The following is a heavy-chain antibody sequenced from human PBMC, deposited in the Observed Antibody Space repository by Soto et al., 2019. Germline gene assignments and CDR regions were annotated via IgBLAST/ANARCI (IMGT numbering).Heavy chain of an antibody. Sequence: EVQLVESGGHLVQPGGSLRLSCEGSGFSFNSYWMSWVRQAPGKGLEWLANINQDGSERNYVDSVKGRFTISRDNAKNSLFLQMNSLRADDTAGYYCASSVAVRVGYWGQGTLVTVSS. CDR1: GFSFNSYW. J-gene: IGHJ4*02. CDR3: ASSVAVRVGY. D-gene: IGHD6-6*01. CDR2: INQDGSER. V-gene: IGHV3-7*01.